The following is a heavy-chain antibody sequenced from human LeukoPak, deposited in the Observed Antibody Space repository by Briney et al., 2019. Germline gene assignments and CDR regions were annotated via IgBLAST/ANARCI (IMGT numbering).Heavy chain of an antibody. V-gene: IGHV7-4-1*02. Sequence: ASVTVSCKASGYTFTIYAMNWVRQAPGQGLEWMGWINTNTGNPTYAQGFTGRFVFSLDTSVSTAYLQISSLKAEDTAVYYCARLETTYYFDYWGQGTLVTVSS. J-gene: IGHJ4*02. CDR1: GYTFTIYA. CDR3: ARLETTYYFDY. D-gene: IGHD3-3*01. CDR2: INTNTGNP.